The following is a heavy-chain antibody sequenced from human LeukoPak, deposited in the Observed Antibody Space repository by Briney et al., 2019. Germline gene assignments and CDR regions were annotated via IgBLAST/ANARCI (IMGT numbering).Heavy chain of an antibody. D-gene: IGHD2-15*01. CDR3: ARDGYCSGGSCYYIYYYYYGMDV. CDR2: IKRDGSEK. Sequence: GGSLRLSCAASGFTFSSYWMSWVRQAPGKGLEWVANIKRDGSEKYYVDSVKGRFTISRDNAKNSLYLQLNTLRAEDTAVYYCARDGYCSGGSCYYIYYYYYGMDVWGQGTTVTVSS. V-gene: IGHV3-7*01. CDR1: GFTFSSYW. J-gene: IGHJ6*02.